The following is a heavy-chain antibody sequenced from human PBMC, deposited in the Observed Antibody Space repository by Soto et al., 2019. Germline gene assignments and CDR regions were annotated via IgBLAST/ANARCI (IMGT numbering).Heavy chain of an antibody. D-gene: IGHD5-18*01. CDR3: ARDQPGYSYGYGLGY. V-gene: IGHV3-21*01. CDR2: ISSGSEYI. Sequence: GGSLRLSCAASGFTFSTTGMNWVRQAPGKGLEWVSSISSGSEYIFHADSVKGRLTTSRDNAKNSVYLQMNNLRVEDTAVYYCARDQPGYSYGYGLGYWGQGT. CDR1: GFTFSTTG. J-gene: IGHJ4*02.